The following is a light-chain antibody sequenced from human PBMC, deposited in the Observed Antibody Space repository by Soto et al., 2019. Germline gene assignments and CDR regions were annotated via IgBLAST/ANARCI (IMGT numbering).Light chain of an antibody. J-gene: IGKJ5*01. CDR2: DSS. CDR3: QQYDSFSIT. V-gene: IGKV1-5*01. CDR1: QSISTW. Sequence: DIQMTQSPSTLSASVGDRVTITCRASQSISTWLAWYQQESGRAPKLLIYDSSSLESGVPSRFSGSGSGTEFSLTISSLQPDDFATYFCQQYDSFSITFGQGTRLDIK.